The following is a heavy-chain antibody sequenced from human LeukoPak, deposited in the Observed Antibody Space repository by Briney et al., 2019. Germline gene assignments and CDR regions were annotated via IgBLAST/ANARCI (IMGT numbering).Heavy chain of an antibody. D-gene: IGHD6-6*01. CDR3: ARSYSSSRGTFDY. J-gene: IGHJ4*02. V-gene: IGHV3-21*01. CDR1: GFTFSSYS. CDR2: ITGSSSYI. Sequence: PGGSLRLSCAASGFTFSSYSMNWVRQAPGKGLEWVSSITGSSSYIYYADSVKGRFTISRDNAKNSLYLQMNSLRAEDTAVYYCARSYSSSRGTFDYWGQGTLVTVSS.